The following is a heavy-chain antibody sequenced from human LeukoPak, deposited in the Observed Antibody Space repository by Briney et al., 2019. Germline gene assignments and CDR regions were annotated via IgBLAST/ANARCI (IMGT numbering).Heavy chain of an antibody. CDR2: INHSGST. CDR1: GGSFSGYY. D-gene: IGHD2-2*01. CDR3: ASGRSRYQLLPCWFDP. Sequence: SETLSLTCAVYGGSFSGYYWSWIRQPPGKGLEWIGEINHSGSTNYNPSLKSRVTISVDTSKNQFSLKLSSVTAADTAVYYCASGRSRYQLLPCWFDPWGQGTLVTVSS. J-gene: IGHJ5*02. V-gene: IGHV4-34*01.